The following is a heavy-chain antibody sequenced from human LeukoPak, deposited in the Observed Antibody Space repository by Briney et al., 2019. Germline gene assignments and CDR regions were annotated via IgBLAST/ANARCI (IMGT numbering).Heavy chain of an antibody. D-gene: IGHD2-2*01. CDR2: IYYSGST. V-gene: IGHV4-39*01. J-gene: IGHJ4*02. CDR1: GGSVSSSSYY. CDR3: ARHRFCTSTSCYYYFDY. Sequence: SETLSLTCSVSGGSVSSSSYYWGWIRQPPGKGLEWIASIYYSGSTYYNPSLKSRVTISVDTSKNQFSLRLSSVTAADTAVYYCARHRFCTSTSCYYYFDYWGQGTLVTVSS.